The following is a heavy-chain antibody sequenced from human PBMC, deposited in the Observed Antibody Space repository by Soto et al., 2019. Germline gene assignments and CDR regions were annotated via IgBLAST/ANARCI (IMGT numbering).Heavy chain of an antibody. J-gene: IGHJ5*02. CDR2: INPKSGVT. Sequence: ASGKVCCKASGYTFTGYYMHWVRQAPGQGLEWMGWINPKSGVTNYAQKFQGRVTMTRDTSITTAYMELSSLRSDDTAVYYCARGDVNWFDPWGQGTLVTVSS. V-gene: IGHV1-2*02. CDR1: GYTFTGYY. CDR3: ARGDVNWFDP. D-gene: IGHD2-21*02.